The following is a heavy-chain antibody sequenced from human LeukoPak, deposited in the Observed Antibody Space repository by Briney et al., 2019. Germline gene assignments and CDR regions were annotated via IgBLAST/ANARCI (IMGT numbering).Heavy chain of an antibody. V-gene: IGHV3-74*01. D-gene: IGHD3-10*01. CDR2: MNTDGSRI. Sequence: GGSLRLSCEASGFTLSDFWMHWVRQAPGKGLAWVSRMNTDGSRIDYADSVKGRFTISRDNAKNSLYLQMNSLRAEDTAVYYCATLRKEGGSMIRGVDWGQGTLVTVSS. CDR3: ATLRKEGGSMIRGVD. CDR1: GFTLSDFW. J-gene: IGHJ4*02.